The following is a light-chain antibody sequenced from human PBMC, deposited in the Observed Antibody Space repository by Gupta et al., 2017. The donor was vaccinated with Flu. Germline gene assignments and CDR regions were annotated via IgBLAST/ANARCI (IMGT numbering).Light chain of an antibody. CDR2: LAS. CDR3: LQTLQTPWT. CDR1: QSLLHSSGHNC. Sequence: VSPGEPASISCRSSQSLLHSSGHNCLDWYLQKPGQPPQLLIYLASSRASGVPDRFSGRGSGTNFTLKIGTVGAEDVGVYYCLQTLQTPWTFGQGTKVEI. V-gene: IGKV2-28*01. J-gene: IGKJ1*01.